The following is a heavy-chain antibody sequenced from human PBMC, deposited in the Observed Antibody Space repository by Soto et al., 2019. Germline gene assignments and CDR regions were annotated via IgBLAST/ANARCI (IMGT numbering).Heavy chain of an antibody. D-gene: IGHD6-19*01. CDR1: GYTFTSYA. V-gene: IGHV1-3*05. CDR2: INAGNGNT. Sequence: QVQLVQSGAEEKKPGASVKVSCKASGYTFTSYAMHWVRQAPGQRLEWMGWINAGNGNTKYSQKFQGRVTITRDTSASTAYMEPSSLRSEDTAVYYCASGGGWYVWFDPWGQGTLVTVSS. J-gene: IGHJ5*02. CDR3: ASGGGWYVWFDP.